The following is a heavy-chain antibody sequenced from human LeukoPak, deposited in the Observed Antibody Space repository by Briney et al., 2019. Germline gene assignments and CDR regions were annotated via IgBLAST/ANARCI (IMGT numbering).Heavy chain of an antibody. D-gene: IGHD4-17*01. J-gene: IGHJ4*02. CDR2: ISSSSTYI. Sequence: GGSLRLSCATSGFTFSTYNMNWVRQAPGKGLEWVSSISSSSTYIYYADSVKGQFTISRDNAKNSLYLQINSLRAEDTAVYYCARTRITVTARSWDYWGQGTLVTVSS. CDR3: ARTRITVTARSWDY. CDR1: GFTFSTYN. V-gene: IGHV3-21*01.